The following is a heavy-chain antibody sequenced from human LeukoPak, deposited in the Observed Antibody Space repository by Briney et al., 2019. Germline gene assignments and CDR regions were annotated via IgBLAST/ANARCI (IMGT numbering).Heavy chain of an antibody. J-gene: IGHJ4*02. CDR2: IKDDGSEK. CDR1: GFTFSTYW. Sequence: PGGSLRLSCAASGFTFSTYWMSWVRQAPGKGLEWVVNIKDDGSEKYYVDSVKGRFTISRDNAKDSLSLQMNSLRAEDTAVYYCASRWGLDYWGQGTLVTVSS. D-gene: IGHD5-24*01. V-gene: IGHV3-7*01. CDR3: ASRWGLDY.